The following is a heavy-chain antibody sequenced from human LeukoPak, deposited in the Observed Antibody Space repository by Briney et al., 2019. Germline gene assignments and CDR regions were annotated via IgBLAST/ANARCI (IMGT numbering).Heavy chain of an antibody. CDR2: ISSGGSTT. J-gene: IGHJ4*02. Sequence: GGSLRLSCAASGFTFRSYAMSCVRQAPGKGLEWVSAISSGGSTTYYADSVRGRCSISRDNSVKTRYLQMSSLRAHDTAVYYCTLAVYSTAWPPNLDYWGQGTLVTVYS. D-gene: IGHD6-19*01. CDR1: GFTFRSYA. CDR3: TLAVYSTAWPPNLDY. V-gene: IGHV3-23*01.